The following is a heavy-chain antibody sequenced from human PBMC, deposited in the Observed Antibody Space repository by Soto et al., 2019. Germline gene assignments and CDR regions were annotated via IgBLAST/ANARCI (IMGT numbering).Heavy chain of an antibody. V-gene: IGHV1-18*01. CDR3: ARKAVGAPVDQ. J-gene: IGHJ4*02. CDR1: GFTFITYG. CDR2: ISAYNGDT. Sequence: QVQLVQSGTEVKKPGASVKVSCKASGFTFITYGFTWVRQAPGQGLEWMGWISAYNGDTHYAQKVQGRVTMTTDTSTSTAYMELRSLTSDDTAVYYCARKAVGAPVDQWGQGTLVIVSS. D-gene: IGHD1-26*01.